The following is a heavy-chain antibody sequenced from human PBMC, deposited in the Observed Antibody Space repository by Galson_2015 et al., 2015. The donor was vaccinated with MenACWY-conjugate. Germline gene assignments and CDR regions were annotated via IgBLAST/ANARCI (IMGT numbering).Heavy chain of an antibody. CDR3: ARGGQGLAAAEDNWFDP. J-gene: IGHJ5*02. D-gene: IGHD6-13*01. Sequence: SLRLSCAASGFTFSSYWMHWVRQGPGKGLVWVSRINSDGSSTNYADSVKGRFTISRDNAKNTLYLQMNSLRAEDTAVYYCARGGQGLAAAEDNWFDPWGQGTLVIVSS. CDR2: INSDGSST. CDR1: GFTFSSYW. V-gene: IGHV3-74*01.